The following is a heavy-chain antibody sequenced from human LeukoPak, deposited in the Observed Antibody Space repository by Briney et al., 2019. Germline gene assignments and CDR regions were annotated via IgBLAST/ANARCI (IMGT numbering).Heavy chain of an antibody. D-gene: IGHD2-15*01. Sequence: GASLQISCKGSGSIFTSYWIGWVRQLPGKGLEWMGIIYPGDSDTRYSPSFQGQVTISADKSISTAYPQWSSLKASDTAMYYCARRYYCGGGSCYYFDYWGQGTLVTVSS. V-gene: IGHV5-51*01. CDR1: GSIFTSYW. CDR2: IYPGDSDT. J-gene: IGHJ4*02. CDR3: ARRYYCGGGSCYYFDY.